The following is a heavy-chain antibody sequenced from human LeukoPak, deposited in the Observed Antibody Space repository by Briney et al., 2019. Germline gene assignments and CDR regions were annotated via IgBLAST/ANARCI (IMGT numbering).Heavy chain of an antibody. J-gene: IGHJ4*02. Sequence: GGSLRLSCAASGLTFSSYAMSWVRQAPGKGLEWVSAISGSGGSTYYADSVKGRFTISRDNSKNTLYLQMNSLRAEDTAVYYCARAPRGYGGNSFDYWGQGTLVTVSS. CDR1: GLTFSSYA. V-gene: IGHV3-23*01. CDR2: ISGSGGST. CDR3: ARAPRGYGGNSFDY. D-gene: IGHD4-23*01.